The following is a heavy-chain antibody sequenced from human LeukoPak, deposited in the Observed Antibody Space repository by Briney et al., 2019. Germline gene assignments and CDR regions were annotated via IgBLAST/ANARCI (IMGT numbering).Heavy chain of an antibody. J-gene: IGHJ4*02. V-gene: IGHV3-30*04. CDR2: ISYDGSNK. CDR1: GFTFSSYA. Sequence: PGRSLRLSCAASGFTFSSYAMPWVRQAPGKGLEWVAVISYDGSNKYYADSVKGRFTISRDNSKNTLYLQMNSLRAEDTAVYYCARDSSYYGSGSYYKFDYWGQGTLVTVSS. D-gene: IGHD3-10*01. CDR3: ARDSSYYGSGSYYKFDY.